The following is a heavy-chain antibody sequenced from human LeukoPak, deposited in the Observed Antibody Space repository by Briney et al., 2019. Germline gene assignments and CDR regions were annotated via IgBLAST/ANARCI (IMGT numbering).Heavy chain of an antibody. CDR1: GYTFTSYG. CDR2: INAYNGNT. J-gene: IGHJ5*02. Sequence: ASVKVSCKASGYTFTSYGITWVRQAPGQGLEWVGWINAYNGNTNYAQKLQGRVTMTTDSSTSTAYMELRSLRSDDTAVYYCARGGTNCSGGSCPLSWFDPWGQGTLVTVSS. V-gene: IGHV1-18*01. CDR3: ARGGTNCSGGSCPLSWFDP. D-gene: IGHD2-15*01.